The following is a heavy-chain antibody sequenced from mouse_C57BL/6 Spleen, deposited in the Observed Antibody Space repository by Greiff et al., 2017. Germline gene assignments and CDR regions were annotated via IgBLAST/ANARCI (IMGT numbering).Heavy chain of an antibody. CDR2: IDPSDSYT. Sequence: QVQLQQPGAELVKPGASVKLSCKASGYTFTSYWMQWVNQRPGQGLEWIGEIDPSDSYTNYNQKFKGKATLTVDTSSSTAYMQLSSLTSEDSAVYYCARNGYYEGYWGQGTTLTVSS. CDR1: GYTFTSYW. CDR3: ARNGYYEGY. J-gene: IGHJ2*01. D-gene: IGHD2-3*01. V-gene: IGHV1-50*01.